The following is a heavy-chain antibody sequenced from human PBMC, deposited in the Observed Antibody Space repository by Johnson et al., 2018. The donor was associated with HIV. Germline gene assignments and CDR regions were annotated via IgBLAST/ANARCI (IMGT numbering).Heavy chain of an antibody. CDR1: GFTFSSYA. V-gene: IGHV3-30-3*01. J-gene: IGHJ3*02. D-gene: IGHD3-16*01. CDR2: ISYDGSNK. Sequence: QMLLVESGGGVVQPGRFLRLSCAASGFTFSSYAMHWVRQAPGKGLEWVAVISYDGSNKYYADSVKGRFTISRDNSKNTLYLQMNSLRAEDTAVYYCARDPVWGDPDAFDIWGQGTMVTVSS. CDR3: ARDPVWGDPDAFDI.